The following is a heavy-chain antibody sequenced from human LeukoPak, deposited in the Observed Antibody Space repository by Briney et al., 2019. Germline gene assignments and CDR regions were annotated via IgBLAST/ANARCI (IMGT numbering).Heavy chain of an antibody. J-gene: IGHJ6*02. CDR1: GYTFTNYG. D-gene: IGHD2-2*03. V-gene: IGHV1-18*01. CDR2: ISVYNGDT. CDR3: ARVNPGMDIVVVPAAILQLGYYYYGMDV. Sequence: ASVKVSCKASGYTFTNYGISWGRPAPGQGREWVGWISVYNGDTNYSQKLQDRGTITTDTSTSTAYLELRSLRYEDTAVYYCARVNPGMDIVVVPAAILQLGYYYYGMDVWGQGTTVTVSS.